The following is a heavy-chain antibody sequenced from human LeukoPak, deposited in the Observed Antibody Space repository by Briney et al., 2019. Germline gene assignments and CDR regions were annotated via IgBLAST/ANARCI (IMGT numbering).Heavy chain of an antibody. D-gene: IGHD6-13*01. Sequence: GASVKVSCKASGYTFTSYYMHWVRQAPGQGLEWMGIINPSGGSTSYAQKFQGRVTMTRDMSTSTVYMELSSLRSEDTAVYYCARDLGSSWSRANWFDPWGQGTLVTVSS. J-gene: IGHJ5*02. V-gene: IGHV1-46*01. CDR1: GYTFTSYY. CDR2: INPSGGST. CDR3: ARDLGSSWSRANWFDP.